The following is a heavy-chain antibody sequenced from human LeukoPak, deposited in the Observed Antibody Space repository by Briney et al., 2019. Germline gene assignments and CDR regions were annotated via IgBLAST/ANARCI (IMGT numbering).Heavy chain of an antibody. J-gene: IGHJ4*02. CDR1: GFTFSSYG. D-gene: IGHD2-2*01. CDR2: ISYDGSNK. CDR3: AKDLFDIVVVPAYFDY. V-gene: IGHV3-30*18. Sequence: GGSLRLPCAASGFTFSSYGMHWVRQAPGKGLEWVAVISYDGSNKYYADSVKGRFTISRDNSKNTLYLQMNSLRAEDTAVYYCAKDLFDIVVVPAYFDYWGQGTLVTVSS.